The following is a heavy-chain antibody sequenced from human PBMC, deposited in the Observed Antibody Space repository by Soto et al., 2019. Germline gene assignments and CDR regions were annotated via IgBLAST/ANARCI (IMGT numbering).Heavy chain of an antibody. V-gene: IGHV4-39*01. J-gene: IGHJ4*02. CDR3: ARHSLVRFFFDY. Sequence: QLQLQESGPGLVKPSETLSLTCTVSGGSISSSSYYWGWIRQPPGKGLEWMGSTYYSGSTYYNPSLKSRVTISVDTSKTQSSLKLSSVTAADTAVYYCARHSLVRFFFDYWGQGTLVTVSS. CDR2: TYYSGST. D-gene: IGHD3-3*01. CDR1: GGSISSSSYY.